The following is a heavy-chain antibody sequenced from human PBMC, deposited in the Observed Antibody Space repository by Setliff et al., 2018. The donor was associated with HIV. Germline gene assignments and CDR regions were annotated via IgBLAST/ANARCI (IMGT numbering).Heavy chain of an antibody. CDR3: ARGYCSGGSCYFSVDAFDI. Sequence: SETLSLTCTVSGGSVSSGSYYWSWIRQPPGKGLEWIGYIYYSGSTKHNPSLKSRVTISLDTSKNQFSLKLTSVTAADTAVYYCARGYCSGGSCYFSVDAFDIWGQGTMVTVSS. D-gene: IGHD2-15*01. V-gene: IGHV4-61*01. J-gene: IGHJ3*02. CDR1: GGSVSSGSYY. CDR2: IYYSGST.